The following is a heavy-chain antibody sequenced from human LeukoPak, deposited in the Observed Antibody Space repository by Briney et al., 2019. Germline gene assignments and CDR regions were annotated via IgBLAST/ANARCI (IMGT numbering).Heavy chain of an antibody. D-gene: IGHD6-13*01. CDR2: SGST. CDR1: GYSISSGYY. CDR3: ARGRYSSSWYTWFDP. Sequence: PSETLSLTCTVSGYSISSGYYWGWLRQPPGKGLEWIGSGSTYYNPSLKSRVTISVDTSKNQFSLKLSSVTAADTAVYYCARGRYSSSWYTWFDPWGQGTLVTVSS. V-gene: IGHV4-38-2*02. J-gene: IGHJ5*02.